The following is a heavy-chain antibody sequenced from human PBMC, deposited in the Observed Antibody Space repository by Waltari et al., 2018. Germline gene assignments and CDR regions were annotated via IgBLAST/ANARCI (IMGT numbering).Heavy chain of an antibody. J-gene: IGHJ2*01. D-gene: IGHD6-19*01. CDR3: ARPTNWSSGWYLYFDL. V-gene: IGHV4-38-2*01. CDR1: GYSISSGYY. CDR2: IYHSGST. Sequence: QVQLQESGPGLVKPSETLSLTCAVSGYSISSGYYWGWIRQPPGKGLEWIGSIYHSGSTYYNPSLKSRVTISVDTSKNQFSLKLSSVTAADTAVYYCARPTNWSSGWYLYFDLWGRGTLVTVSS.